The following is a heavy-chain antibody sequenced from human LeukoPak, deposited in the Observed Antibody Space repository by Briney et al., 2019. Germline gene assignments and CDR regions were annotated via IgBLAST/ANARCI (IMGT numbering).Heavy chain of an antibody. CDR1: GYTFTGYY. CDR2: ISAYNGNT. Sequence: EASVKVSCKASGYTFTGYYMHWVRQAPGQELEWMGWISAYNGNTHYAQNLQGRVTMATDTSTSTAYMELKSLRSDDTAVYYCARGGHRRYYYTSGSAFDPWGQGTLVTVSS. V-gene: IGHV1-18*04. CDR3: ARGGHRRYYYTSGSAFDP. J-gene: IGHJ5*02. D-gene: IGHD3-10*01.